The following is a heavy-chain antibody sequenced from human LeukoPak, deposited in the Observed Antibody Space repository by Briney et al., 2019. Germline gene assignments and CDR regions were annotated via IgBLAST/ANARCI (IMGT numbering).Heavy chain of an antibody. V-gene: IGHV3-74*01. D-gene: IGHD6-13*01. J-gene: IGHJ4*02. CDR2: INSDGSST. CDR1: GFTFSSYS. CDR3: APTRGSSSWPFDY. Sequence: GSLRLSCAASGFTFSSYSMNWVRQAPGKGLVWVSRINSDGSSTTYADSVKGRFTISRDNAKNALYLQMNSLRAEDTAVYYCAPTRGSSSWPFDYWGQGTLVTVSS.